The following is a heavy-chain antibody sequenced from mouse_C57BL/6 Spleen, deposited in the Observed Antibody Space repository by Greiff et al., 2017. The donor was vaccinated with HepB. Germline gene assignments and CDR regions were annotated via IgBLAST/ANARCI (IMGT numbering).Heavy chain of an antibody. D-gene: IGHD1-1*01. J-gene: IGHJ1*03. Sequence: VQLQQSGAELVKPGASVKISCKASGYAFSSYWMNWVKQRPGKGLEWIGQIYPGDGDTNYNGKFKGKATLTADKSSSTAYIQISSLTSEDSAVYFCARGTTVVDWYFDVWGTGTTVTVSS. CDR3: ARGTTVVDWYFDV. CDR1: GYAFSSYW. CDR2: IYPGDGDT. V-gene: IGHV1-80*01.